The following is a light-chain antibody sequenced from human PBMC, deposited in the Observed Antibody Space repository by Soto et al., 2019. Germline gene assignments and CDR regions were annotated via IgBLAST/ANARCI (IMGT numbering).Light chain of an antibody. CDR3: QHYNRYSGA. Sequence: DIQMPQYPCTLSASVGDRVTITCRASQTISTWLAWYQQKAGKAPKVLIYKASTIRSGVPSELSGSGGGTEVSLTISSLQDDEFATYYCQHYNRYSGAFGQGTKVDI. CDR1: QTISTW. J-gene: IGKJ1*01. CDR2: KAS. V-gene: IGKV1-5*03.